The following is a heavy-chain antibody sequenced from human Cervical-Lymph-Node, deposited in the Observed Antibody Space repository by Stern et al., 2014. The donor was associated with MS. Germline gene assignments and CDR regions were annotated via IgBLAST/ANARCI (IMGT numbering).Heavy chain of an antibody. D-gene: IGHD3-22*01. CDR1: GFSLSNARMG. V-gene: IGHV2-26*01. CDR3: ARIRGAWYYDSYYFDY. CDR2: IFSNDEK. J-gene: IGHJ4*02. Sequence: QVTLRESGPVLVKPTETLTLTCTVSGFSLSNARMGVSWIRQPPGKALEXLAHIFSNDEKSYSTSLKSRLTISKDTSKSQVVLTMTNMDPVDTATYYCARIRGAWYYDSYYFDYWGQGTLVTVSS.